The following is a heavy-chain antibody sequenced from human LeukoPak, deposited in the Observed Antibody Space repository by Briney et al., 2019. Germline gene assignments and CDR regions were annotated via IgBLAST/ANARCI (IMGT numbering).Heavy chain of an antibody. CDR2: ISYDGSNK. D-gene: IGHD3-10*01. CDR3: ASLKMVRGVVDY. J-gene: IGHJ4*02. CDR1: GFTFSSYA. V-gene: IGHV3-30-3*01. Sequence: GRSLRLSCAASGFTFSSYAMPWVRQAPGKGLEWVAVISYDGSNKYYADSVKGRFTISRDNAKNSLYLQMNSLRDEDTAVYYCASLKMVRGVVDYWGQGTLVTVSS.